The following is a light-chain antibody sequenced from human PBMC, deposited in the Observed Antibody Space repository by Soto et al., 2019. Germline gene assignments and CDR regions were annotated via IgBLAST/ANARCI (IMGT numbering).Light chain of an antibody. J-gene: IGKJ1*01. CDR2: DAS. CDR3: HQYNNWPWT. CDR1: QSVHSS. Sequence: QMTQSPSTLSASVGDRVTITCRASQSVHSSLAWYQQKPGKAPNLLISDASSLKSGVPPRFSGSGSETEFTLTIRSLQYEDSALYYCHQYNNWPWTFGQGTKVDI. V-gene: IGKV1-5*01.